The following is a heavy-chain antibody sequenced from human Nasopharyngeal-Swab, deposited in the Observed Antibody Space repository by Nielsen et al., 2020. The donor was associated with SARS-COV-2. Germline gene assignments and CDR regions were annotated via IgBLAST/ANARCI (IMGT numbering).Heavy chain of an antibody. D-gene: IGHD4-17*01. CDR2: TYYRSKWYN. V-gene: IGHV6-1*01. CDR1: GDSVSSSSAA. J-gene: IGHJ6*03. CDR3: ARARGAYGDYYYYYYTDV. Sequence: SQTLSLTCALSGDSVSSSSAAWNWIRQSPSSGLEWLGRTYYRSKWYNDYAVSVKSRITINPDTSKNQFSLHLNSVTPEDTAVYYCARARGAYGDYYYYYYTDVWGKGTTVTVSS.